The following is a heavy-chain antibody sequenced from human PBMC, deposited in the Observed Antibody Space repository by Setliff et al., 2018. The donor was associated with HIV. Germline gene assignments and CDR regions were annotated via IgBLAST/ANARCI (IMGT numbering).Heavy chain of an antibody. V-gene: IGHV4-59*11. CDR1: GVSMSSHY. D-gene: IGHD3-10*01. CDR2: IYYSGLT. Sequence: SETLSLTCNVSGVSMSSHYWSWIRQAPGQPPGKGLEWIGYIYYSGLTSYNPSLKSRVTISVDTSKNQFSLKLRSVTAADTAVYYCARERLTFGEFANWFDPWGQGTLVTVSS. CDR3: ARERLTFGEFANWFDP. J-gene: IGHJ5*02.